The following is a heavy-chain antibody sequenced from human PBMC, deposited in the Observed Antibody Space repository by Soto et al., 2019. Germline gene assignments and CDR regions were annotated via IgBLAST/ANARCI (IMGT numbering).Heavy chain of an antibody. D-gene: IGHD3-3*01. J-gene: IGHJ4*02. CDR3: ARGPTYYDFWSGSRPYYFDY. CDR2: IYYSGST. V-gene: IGHV4-59*01. CDR1: GGSISSYY. Sequence: LSLTCTVSGGSISSYYWSWIRQPPGKGLEWIGYIYYSGSTNYNPSLKSRVTISVDTSKNQFSLKLSSVTAADTAVYYCARGPTYYDFWSGSRPYYFDYWGQGTLVTVSS.